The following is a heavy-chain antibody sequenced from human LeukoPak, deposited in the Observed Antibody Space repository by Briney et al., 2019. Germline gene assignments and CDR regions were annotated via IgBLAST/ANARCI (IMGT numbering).Heavy chain of an antibody. D-gene: IGHD4-17*01. J-gene: IGHJ4*02. Sequence: GGSLRLSRAASGFPFSTSAMRWVRPAPGKGLEGVTSISGSNGSTYYADSGKGRFAISRDNSKNTLYLQMNTLRAEDTAVYCCAKDVYGDYGGLDYWGQGTLVTVSS. CDR2: ISGSNGST. CDR1: GFPFSTSA. CDR3: AKDVYGDYGGLDY. V-gene: IGHV3-23*01.